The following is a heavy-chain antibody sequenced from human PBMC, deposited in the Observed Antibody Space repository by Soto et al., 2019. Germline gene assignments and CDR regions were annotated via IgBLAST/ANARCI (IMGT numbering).Heavy chain of an antibody. Sequence: ASVKVSCKTSGYTFTGYYIHWIRQAPGQGLEWMGWINPNSGGTNYAQKFQGRVTMTRDTSISTAYMELSRLRSDDTAVYYCARSQEWELLAAFDIWGQGTMVTVSS. V-gene: IGHV1-2*02. J-gene: IGHJ3*02. CDR2: INPNSGGT. CDR3: ARSQEWELLAAFDI. D-gene: IGHD1-26*01. CDR1: GYTFTGYY.